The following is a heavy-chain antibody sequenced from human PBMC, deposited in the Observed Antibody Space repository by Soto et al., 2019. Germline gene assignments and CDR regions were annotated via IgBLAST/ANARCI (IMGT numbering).Heavy chain of an antibody. CDR3: ATSWRTSSGWRDNYYYGMDV. CDR2: INHSGST. Sequence: SETLSLTCAVYGGSFSGYYWSWIRQPPGKGLEWIGEINHSGSTNYNPSLKRRVTISVDTSQNQFSLKLSSVTAADTAVSYCATSWRTSSGWRDNYYYGMDVWGQATKVTVSS. J-gene: IGHJ6*02. CDR1: GGSFSGYY. D-gene: IGHD6-19*01. V-gene: IGHV4-34*01.